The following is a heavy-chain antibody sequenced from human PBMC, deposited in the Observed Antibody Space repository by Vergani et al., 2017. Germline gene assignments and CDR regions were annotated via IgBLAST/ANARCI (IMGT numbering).Heavy chain of an antibody. D-gene: IGHD3-9*01. CDR3: ARARCIETCYMSNWLDS. J-gene: IGHJ5*01. Sequence: QVQLVESGGGVVQPGTSLRLSCVVPGCALNRHAMYWVRQAPGKGLEWVVGISFDGTNEYYPDLVKGRFTISRDIAKNTLYLQMNSLRVEDTGVYYCARARCIETCYMSNWLDSLGQGNLVNGSS. CDR1: GCALNRHA. CDR2: ISFDGTNE. V-gene: IGHV3-30-3*01.